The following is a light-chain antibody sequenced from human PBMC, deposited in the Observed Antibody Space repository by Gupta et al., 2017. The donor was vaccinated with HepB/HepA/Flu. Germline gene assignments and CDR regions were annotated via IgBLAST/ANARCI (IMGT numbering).Light chain of an antibody. J-gene: IGKJ1*01. Sequence: MTQAPSSLSASVGDRVTITCRASQSISSYLNWYQQKPGKSPKLLIYAASSSKSGVPSRFRCSRSGTDFTLTISRLQPEDFATYYCHLRDSTPWTFGQGTKVEIK. CDR3: HLRDSTPWT. V-gene: IGKV1-39*01. CDR1: QSISSY. CDR2: AAS.